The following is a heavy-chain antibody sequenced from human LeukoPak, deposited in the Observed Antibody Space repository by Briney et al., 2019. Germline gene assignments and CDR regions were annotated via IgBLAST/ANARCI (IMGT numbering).Heavy chain of an antibody. J-gene: IGHJ4*02. Sequence: GGSLRLSCAASGFTFSSYWMHWVRQAPGKGLVWVLRINSDGSSTSYADSVKGRFTISRDNAKNTLYLQMNSLRAEDTAVYYCARGGMATPFDYWGQGTLVTVSS. CDR2: INSDGSST. CDR1: GFTFSSYW. V-gene: IGHV3-74*01. D-gene: IGHD5-24*01. CDR3: ARGGMATPFDY.